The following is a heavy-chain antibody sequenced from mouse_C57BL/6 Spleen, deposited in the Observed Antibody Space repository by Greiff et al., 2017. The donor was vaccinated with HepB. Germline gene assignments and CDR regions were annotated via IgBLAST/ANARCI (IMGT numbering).Heavy chain of an antibody. CDR2: IDPSDSYT. J-gene: IGHJ4*01. V-gene: IGHV1-69*01. D-gene: IGHD1-1*01. CDR1: GYTFTSYW. Sequence: VQLQQSGAELVMPGASVKLSCKASGYTFTSYWMHWVKQRPGQGLEWIGEIDPSDSYTNYNQKFKGKSTLTVDKSSSTAYMQLSSLTSEDSAVYYCERAITTVVATGAMDYWGQGTSVTVSS. CDR3: ERAITTVVATGAMDY.